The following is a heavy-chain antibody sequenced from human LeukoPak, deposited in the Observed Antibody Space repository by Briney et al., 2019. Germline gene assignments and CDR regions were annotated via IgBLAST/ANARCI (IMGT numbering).Heavy chain of an antibody. V-gene: IGHV3-21*01. Sequence: GGSLRLSSAASGFTFSTYSMNWVRQAPGKGLEWASSISSSSSYIYYADSVKGRFTISRDNAKNSLYLQMNSLRAEDTAVYYCARVVAVAGRAFDIWGQGTMVTVSS. CDR3: ARVVAVAGRAFDI. CDR2: ISSSSSYI. D-gene: IGHD6-19*01. J-gene: IGHJ3*02. CDR1: GFTFSTYS.